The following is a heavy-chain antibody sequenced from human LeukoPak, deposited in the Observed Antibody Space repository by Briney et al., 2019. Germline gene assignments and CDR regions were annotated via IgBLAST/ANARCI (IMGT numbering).Heavy chain of an antibody. CDR2: INHSGST. CDR1: GGSFSGYY. CDR3: ARGEAVAGISY. V-gene: IGHV4-34*01. D-gene: IGHD6-19*01. J-gene: IGHJ4*02. Sequence: PSETLPLTCAVYGGSFSGYYWSWIRQPPGKGLEWIGEINHSGSTNYNPSLKSRVTISVDTSKNQFSLKLSSVTAADTAVYYCARGEAVAGISYWGQGTLVTVSS.